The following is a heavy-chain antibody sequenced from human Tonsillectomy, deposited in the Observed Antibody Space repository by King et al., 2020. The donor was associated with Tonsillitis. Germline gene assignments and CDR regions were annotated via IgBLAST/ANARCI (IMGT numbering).Heavy chain of an antibody. CDR2: LYSDGSNK. V-gene: IGHV3-23*03. J-gene: IGHJ4*02. CDR3: ARRVGTVTRYYFDY. D-gene: IGHD4-17*01. Sequence: VQLVESGGGLGQPGGSLRLSCAASGFSFNSYAMNWVRQAPGRGLEWVSSLYSDGSNKNYADSVKGRFTVARDNAKNTLYLQMNNLRAEDTAVYYCARRVGTVTRYYFDYWGQGTLVTVSS. CDR1: GFSFNSYA.